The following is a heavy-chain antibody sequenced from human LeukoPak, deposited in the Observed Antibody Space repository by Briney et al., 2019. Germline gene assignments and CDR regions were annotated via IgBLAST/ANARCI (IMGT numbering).Heavy chain of an antibody. CDR2: IYYSGST. D-gene: IGHD2-2*01. CDR3: ASPGYCSSTSCYPYYFDY. Sequence: SETLSLTCAVYGGSFSSYYWGWIRQPPGKGLEWIGSIYYSGSTYYNPSLKSRVTISVDTSKNQFSLKLSSVTAADTAVYYCASPGYCSSTSCYPYYFDYWGQGTLVTVSS. J-gene: IGHJ4*02. CDR1: GGSFSSYY. V-gene: IGHV4-39*01.